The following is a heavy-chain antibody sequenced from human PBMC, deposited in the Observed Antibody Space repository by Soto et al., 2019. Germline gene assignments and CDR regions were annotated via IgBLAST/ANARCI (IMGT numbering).Heavy chain of an antibody. CDR2: IYYSGST. D-gene: IGHD1-20*01. Sequence: QLQLQESGPGLVKPSETLSLTCTVSGGSMTSSSSYWGWIRQPPGKGLEWIGTIYYSGSTYYNPSLKSRVTISVDTSKNQFSLKLSSRTAADTAVYYCARPQYNWNSRLDIWGQGALVTVSS. V-gene: IGHV4-39*01. CDR1: GGSMTSSSSY. CDR3: ARPQYNWNSRLDI. J-gene: IGHJ4*02.